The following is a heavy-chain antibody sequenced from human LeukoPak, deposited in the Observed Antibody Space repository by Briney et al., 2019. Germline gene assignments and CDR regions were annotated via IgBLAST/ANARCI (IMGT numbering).Heavy chain of an antibody. CDR1: GFTFSTYS. Sequence: GGSLRLSCAASGFTFSTYSMSWVRQGPGKGLEWVSTLGGSGISTFYADSVKGRFTISRDNSKNTVFLQMNSLRAEDTAIYYCAKERGGYSQHWGQGTLATVSS. CDR3: AKERGGYSQH. CDR2: LGGSGIST. D-gene: IGHD3-10*01. V-gene: IGHV3-23*01. J-gene: IGHJ1*01.